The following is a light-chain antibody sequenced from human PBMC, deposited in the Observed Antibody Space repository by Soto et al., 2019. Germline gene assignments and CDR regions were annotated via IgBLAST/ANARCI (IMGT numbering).Light chain of an antibody. CDR3: LLDFNYLWA. CDR1: QGIRSA. J-gene: IGKJ1*01. V-gene: IGKV1-6*01. CDR2: AAS. Sequence: AIQLTQSPSSLSASVGDRVTITCRASQGIRSALGWYQQKLGKVPKLLIYAASTLQTGVPSRFSGSGSGTDFTLTISRLQPEDFATYYCLLDFNYLWAFGQGTKVEIK.